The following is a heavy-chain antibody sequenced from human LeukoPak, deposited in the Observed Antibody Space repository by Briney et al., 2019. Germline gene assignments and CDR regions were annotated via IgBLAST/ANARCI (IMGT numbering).Heavy chain of an antibody. D-gene: IGHD4/OR15-4a*01. V-gene: IGHV3-23*01. CDR2: VSGIGDKP. CDR3: AKDHYGGNPRTNYYYYMDV. J-gene: IGHJ6*03. CDR1: GFTFSNYA. Sequence: YPGGSLRLSCAASGFTFSNYAMSWVRQAPGKGLEWVSAVSGIGDKPYYADSVKGRFTISRGNSKNTLYLQMNSLRAEDTAVYYCAKDHYGGNPRTNYYYYMDVWGKGTTVTVSS.